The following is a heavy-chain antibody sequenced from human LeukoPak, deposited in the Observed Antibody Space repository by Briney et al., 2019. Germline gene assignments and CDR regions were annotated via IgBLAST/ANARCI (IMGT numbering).Heavy chain of an antibody. CDR3: ARAPSWYVFDY. J-gene: IGHJ4*02. CDR2: INHSGST. Sequence: SETLSLTCAVYSGSFSGYYWSWIRQPPGKGLEWIGEINHSGSTNYNPSLKSRVTISVDTSKNQFSLKLSSVTAADTAVYYCARAPSWYVFDYWGQGTLVTVSS. V-gene: IGHV4-34*01. D-gene: IGHD6-13*01. CDR1: SGSFSGYY.